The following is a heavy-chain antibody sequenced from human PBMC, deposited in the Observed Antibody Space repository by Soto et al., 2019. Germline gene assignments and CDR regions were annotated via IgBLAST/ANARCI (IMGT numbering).Heavy chain of an antibody. J-gene: IGHJ6*02. CDR3: ARDRTAASSWFYYGIDV. CDR2: ISAYNGNT. V-gene: IGHV1-18*01. CDR1: GYTFTSYG. Sequence: QVPLVQSGAELKKPGASVKVSCKASGYTFTSYGISWVRQAPGQGLEWRGWISAYNGNTNYAQKLQGRVTMTTDTSTSTAYMELRSLRSDDTAVYYCARDRTAASSWFYYGIDVWGQGTTVTVSS. D-gene: IGHD6-6*01.